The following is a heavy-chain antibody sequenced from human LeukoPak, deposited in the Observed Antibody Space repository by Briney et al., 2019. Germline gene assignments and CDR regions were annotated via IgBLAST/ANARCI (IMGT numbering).Heavy chain of an antibody. CDR3: AKGNLLVPQVNWFDP. J-gene: IGHJ5*02. Sequence: GGSLRLSCEASRFTFSSYAMSWVRQAPGKGLEWVSAISGSGGSTYYADSVKGRFTISRDNSKNTLYLQMNSLRAEDTAVYYCAKGNLLVPQVNWFDPWGQGTLVTVSS. D-gene: IGHD6-6*01. CDR1: RFTFSSYA. CDR2: ISGSGGST. V-gene: IGHV3-23*01.